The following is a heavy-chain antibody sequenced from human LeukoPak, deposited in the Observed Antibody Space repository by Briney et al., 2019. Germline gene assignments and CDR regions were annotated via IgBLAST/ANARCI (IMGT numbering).Heavy chain of an antibody. J-gene: IGHJ4*02. CDR2: IFYSGST. D-gene: IGHD2-21*02. Sequence: SETLSLTCTVSSGSISTSNYYWGWVRQPPGKALEWIGNIFYSGSTYYSPSLKSRVTFSVDTSKNQFSLKLISVTAADTAVYYCARVKGVVTAILDYWGQGTLVTVSS. V-gene: IGHV4-39*07. CDR3: ARVKGVVTAILDY. CDR1: SGSISTSNYY.